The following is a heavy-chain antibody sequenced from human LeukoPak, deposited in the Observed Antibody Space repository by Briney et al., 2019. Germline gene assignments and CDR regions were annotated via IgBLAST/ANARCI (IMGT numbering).Heavy chain of an antibody. J-gene: IGHJ6*03. Sequence: PSETLSLTCTVSGGSISSYYWSWIRQPPGKGLEGFGYIYDSGSTNYNPSLKSRVTISVDTSKNQFSLKLSSVTAADAAVYYCARHGSGRYYYYYMDVWGKGTTVTVSS. V-gene: IGHV4-59*08. CDR1: GGSISSYY. CDR3: ARHGSGRYYYYYMDV. D-gene: IGHD1-26*01. CDR2: IYDSGST.